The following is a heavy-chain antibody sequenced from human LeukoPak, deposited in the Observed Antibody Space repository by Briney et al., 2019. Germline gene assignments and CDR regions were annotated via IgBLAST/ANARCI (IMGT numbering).Heavy chain of an antibody. CDR2: IYYSGTT. CDR3: ARGGDIAVVPAAIGFQH. CDR1: GGSISSYY. J-gene: IGHJ1*01. Sequence: SETLSLTSTVSGGSISSYYWSWIRQPPGKGLEWIGYIYYSGTTNYNPSLKSRVSISVDTSKNQFSLKLSSVTAADTAVYYCARGGDIAVVPAAIGFQHWGQGTLVTVSS. D-gene: IGHD2-2*01. V-gene: IGHV4-59*01.